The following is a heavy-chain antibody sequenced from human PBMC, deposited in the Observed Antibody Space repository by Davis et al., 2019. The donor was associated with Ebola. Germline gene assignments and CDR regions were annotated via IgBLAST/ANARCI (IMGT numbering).Heavy chain of an antibody. Sequence: PSETLSLTCTVSGGSISSYYWSWIRQPPGKGLEWIGYIYYSGSTNYNPSLKSRVTISVDTSKNQFYLKLSSVTAADAAVYYCTEYYGDDWGQGTLVTVSS. V-gene: IGHV4-59*12. J-gene: IGHJ4*02. CDR1: GGSISSYY. CDR2: IYYSGST. CDR3: TEYYGDD.